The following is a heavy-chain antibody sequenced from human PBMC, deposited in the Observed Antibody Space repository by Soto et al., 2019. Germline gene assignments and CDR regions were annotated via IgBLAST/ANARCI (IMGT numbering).Heavy chain of an antibody. D-gene: IGHD2-8*01. J-gene: IGHJ4*02. CDR1: GGSFSGYY. Sequence: SETLSLTCAVYGGSFSGYYWSWIRQPPGKGLEWIGEINHSGSTNYNPSLKSRVTISVDTSKNQFSLKLSSVTAADTAVYYCARDGYCTNGVCYSFDYWGQGTLVTVSS. CDR3: ARDGYCTNGVCYSFDY. V-gene: IGHV4-34*01. CDR2: INHSGST.